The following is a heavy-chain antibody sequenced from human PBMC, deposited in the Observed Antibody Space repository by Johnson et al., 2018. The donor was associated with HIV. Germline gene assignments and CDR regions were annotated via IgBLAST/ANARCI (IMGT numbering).Heavy chain of an antibody. D-gene: IGHD6-13*01. J-gene: IGHJ3*02. V-gene: IGHV3-30*18. CDR1: GFTFSSSG. CDR3: AKEGWQQLAQGAFDI. Sequence: QVQLMESGGGVVQPGRSLRLSCAASGFTFSSSGMNWVRQAPGKGLEWVAVISYDGSDKYYADSVKGRFTISRDNSKNTLYLQMNSLRAEDTAVYYCAKEGWQQLAQGAFDIWGQGTMVTVTS. CDR2: ISYDGSDK.